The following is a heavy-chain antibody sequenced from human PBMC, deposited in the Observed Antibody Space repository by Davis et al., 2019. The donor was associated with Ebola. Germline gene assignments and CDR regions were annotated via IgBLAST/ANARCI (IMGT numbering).Heavy chain of an antibody. J-gene: IGHJ4*02. Sequence: GESLKISCAASGFTFSSYEMNWVRQAPGKGLEWVSYISSSGSTIYYADSVKGRFTISRDNAKNSLYLQMNSLRAEDTAVYYCARIERDAFDYGGTFDYWCQGTLVTVSS. CDR1: GFTFSSYE. D-gene: IGHD4-23*01. CDR2: ISSSGSTI. V-gene: IGHV3-48*03. CDR3: ARIERDAFDYGGTFDY.